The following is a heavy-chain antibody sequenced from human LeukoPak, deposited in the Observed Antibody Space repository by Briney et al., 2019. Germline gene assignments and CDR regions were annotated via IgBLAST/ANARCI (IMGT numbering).Heavy chain of an antibody. CDR1: GGSFSGYY. CDR2: INHSGST. CDR3: ARAQPLPYYYGSGSYRSRFDP. V-gene: IGHV4-34*01. Sequence: SETLSLTCAVYGGSFSGYYWSWIRQPPGKGLEWIGKINHSGSTNYNPSLKSRVTISVDTSKNQFSLKLSSVTAADTAVYYCARAQPLPYYYGSGSYRSRFDPWGQGTLVTVSS. D-gene: IGHD3-10*01. J-gene: IGHJ5*02.